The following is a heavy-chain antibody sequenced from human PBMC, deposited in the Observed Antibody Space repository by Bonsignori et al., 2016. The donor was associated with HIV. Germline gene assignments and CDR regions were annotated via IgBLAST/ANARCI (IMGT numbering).Heavy chain of an antibody. CDR2: ITWNSNRL. J-gene: IGHJ6*03. CDR3: AKSGGDCSNSNCYRAYYYYYYMDV. Sequence: WIRQPPGKGLEWVSGITWNSNRLAYADSVKGRFTISRDNAKNSLYLQMNSLRPEDTALYFCAKSGGDCSNSNCYRAYYYYYYMDVWGKGTTVTVSS. V-gene: IGHV3-9*01. D-gene: IGHD2-2*02.